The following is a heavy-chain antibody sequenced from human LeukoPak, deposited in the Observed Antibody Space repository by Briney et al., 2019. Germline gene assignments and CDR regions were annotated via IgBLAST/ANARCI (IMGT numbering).Heavy chain of an antibody. CDR2: ISSSGSTI. CDR1: GFTFSSYE. J-gene: IGHJ3*02. V-gene: IGHV3-48*03. D-gene: IGHD3-3*01. CDR3: VRSLRNAFDI. Sequence: GGSLRLSCAASGFTFSSYEMHWVRQAPGKGLEWVSYISSSGSTIYYADSVKGRFTISRDNAKNSLYLQMNSLRAEDTAVYFCVRSLRNAFDIWGQGTMVTVSS.